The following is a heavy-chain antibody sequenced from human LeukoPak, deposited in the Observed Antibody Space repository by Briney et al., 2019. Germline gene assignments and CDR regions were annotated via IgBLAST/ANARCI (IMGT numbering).Heavy chain of an antibody. V-gene: IGHV3-30*02. J-gene: IGHJ4*02. CDR3: AKGRYNWNDGASGYFDY. Sequence: PGGSLRLSCAASGFTFSSYGMHWVRQAPGKGLEWVAFIRYDGSNKYYAGSVKGRFTISRDNSKNTLYLQMNSLRAEDTAVYYCAKGRYNWNDGASGYFDYWGQGTLVTVSS. CDR1: GFTFSSYG. CDR2: IRYDGSNK. D-gene: IGHD1-20*01.